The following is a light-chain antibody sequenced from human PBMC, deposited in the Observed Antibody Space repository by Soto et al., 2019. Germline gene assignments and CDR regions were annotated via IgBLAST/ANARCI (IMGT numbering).Light chain of an antibody. CDR2: DVS. V-gene: IGLV2-11*01. Sequence: QSALTQPRSVSGSPGQSVTISCTGTGSDVGGYNYFSWYQQHPGKAPKPMIYDVSKRTSGVPDRFSGSKSGNTASLTISGLQAEDEADYYCCSYAGSYTLVFGGGTKLTVL. CDR3: CSYAGSYTLV. J-gene: IGLJ2*01. CDR1: GSDVGGYNY.